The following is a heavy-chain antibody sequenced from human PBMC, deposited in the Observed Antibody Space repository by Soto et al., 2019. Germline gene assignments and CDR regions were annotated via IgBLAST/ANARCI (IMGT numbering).Heavy chain of an antibody. CDR3: ARAPLLSSRHVNSLYYYGMDV. J-gene: IGHJ6*02. V-gene: IGHV3-21*01. D-gene: IGHD3-16*02. CDR2: TSISSGYI. Sequence: EVQLVESGGGLVKPGGSLRLSCAASGFAFNSHSMTWVRQAPGKGLEWVSSTSISSGYIYYADSVRGRFTISRDNSKNSLSLEMNSLRVDDTAVYFCARAPLLSSRHVNSLYYYGMDVWGPGTTVTVAS. CDR1: GFAFNSHS.